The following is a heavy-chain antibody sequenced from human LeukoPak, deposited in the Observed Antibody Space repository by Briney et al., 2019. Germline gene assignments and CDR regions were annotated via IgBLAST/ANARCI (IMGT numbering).Heavy chain of an antibody. J-gene: IGHJ4*02. V-gene: IGHV4-59*08. CDR1: GGSISSYY. CDR3: ARGVPAAY. CDR2: IYYSGSA. D-gene: IGHD2-15*01. Sequence: PSETLSLTCTVSGGSISSYYWSWIRQPPGKGLEWIGYIYYSGSANYNPSLKSPVTISVDTSKNQFSLKISSVTAADTAVYYCARGVPAAYWGQGTLVTVSS.